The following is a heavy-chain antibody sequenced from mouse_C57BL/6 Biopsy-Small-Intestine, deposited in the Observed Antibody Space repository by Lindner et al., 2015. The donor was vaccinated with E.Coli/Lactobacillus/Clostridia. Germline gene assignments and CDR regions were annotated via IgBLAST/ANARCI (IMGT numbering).Heavy chain of an antibody. J-gene: IGHJ2*01. Sequence: VQLQESGAELVKPGASVKISCKASGYAFSSFWMNWVKERPGKGLEWIGQIYPGDGETKYNGKFKGKATLTADKSSSTAYMQPSSLTSEDSAVYFCSKDWGDSWGQGTTLTVSS. CDR3: SKDWGDS. V-gene: IGHV1-80*01. CDR1: GYAFSSFW. D-gene: IGHD4-1*01. CDR2: IYPGDGET.